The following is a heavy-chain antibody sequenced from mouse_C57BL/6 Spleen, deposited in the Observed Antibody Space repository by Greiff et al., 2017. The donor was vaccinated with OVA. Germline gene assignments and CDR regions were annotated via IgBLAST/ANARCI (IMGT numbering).Heavy chain of an antibody. Sequence: QVQLQQPGAELVMPGASVKLSCKASGYTFTSYWMHWVKQRPGQGLEWIGEIDPSDSYTNYNQKFKGKSTLTVDKSSSTAYMQLSSLTSEDSAVYYCARSGSYHFDYWGQGTTLTVSS. CDR2: IDPSDSYT. J-gene: IGHJ2*01. V-gene: IGHV1-69*01. CDR3: ARSGSYHFDY. CDR1: GYTFTSYW. D-gene: IGHD1-1*02.